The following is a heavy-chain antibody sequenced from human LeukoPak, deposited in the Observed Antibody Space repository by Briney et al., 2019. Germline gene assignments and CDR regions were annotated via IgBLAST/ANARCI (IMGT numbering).Heavy chain of an antibody. V-gene: IGHV4-59*01. J-gene: IGHJ5*02. D-gene: IGHD3-10*01. CDR3: AREYLWYGEYNSFDP. CDR2: ISYSGTT. CDR1: GGSISSYD. Sequence: SETLSLTCTVSGGSISSYDWSWIRQPPGKGLEWIGYISYSGTTKYNPSLKSRVTISVDTSKNKFSLKLSSVTAADTAVYYCAREYLWYGEYNSFDPWGQGTLVTVSS.